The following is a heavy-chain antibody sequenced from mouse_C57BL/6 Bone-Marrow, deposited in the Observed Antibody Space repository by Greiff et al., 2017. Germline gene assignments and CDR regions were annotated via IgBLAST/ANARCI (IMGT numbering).Heavy chain of an antibody. V-gene: IGHV1-69*01. Sequence: QVQLQQPGAELVMPGASVKLSCKASGYTFTSYWMHWVKQRPGQGLEWIGEIDPSDSYTNYNQKFKGKSTLTVDKSSSTAYMQLSSLTSEDPAVYYCARDNYGRSYWYFDVWGTGTTVTVSS. CDR2: IDPSDSYT. D-gene: IGHD1-1*01. CDR1: GYTFTSYW. CDR3: ARDNYGRSYWYFDV. J-gene: IGHJ1*03.